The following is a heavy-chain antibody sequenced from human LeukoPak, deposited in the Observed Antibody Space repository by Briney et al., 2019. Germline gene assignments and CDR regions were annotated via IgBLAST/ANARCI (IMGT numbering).Heavy chain of an antibody. J-gene: IGHJ6*02. V-gene: IGHV4-34*01. Sequence: KSSETLSLTCAVYGGSFSGYYWSWIRQPPGKGLEWIGEINHSGSTNYNPSLKSRVTISVDTSKNQFSLKLSSVTAAGTAVYYCATHDSMDVWGQGTTVTVSS. CDR3: ATHDSMDV. CDR2: INHSGST. D-gene: IGHD2-15*01. CDR1: GGSFSGYY.